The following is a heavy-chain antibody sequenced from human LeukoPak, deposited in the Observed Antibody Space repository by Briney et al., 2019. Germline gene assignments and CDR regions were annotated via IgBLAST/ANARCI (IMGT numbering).Heavy chain of an antibody. Sequence: SGGSLRLSCAASGFTFSSYGMHWVRQAPGQGLEWVAFIRYDGSNKYYADSVKGRFTISRDNSKNTLYLQMNSLRAEDTAVYYFAKDGFYGSGSYSAWWIRPHYYYYMDVWGKGTTVTISS. CDR1: GFTFSSYG. J-gene: IGHJ6*03. D-gene: IGHD3-10*01. CDR3: AKDGFYGSGSYSAWWIRPHYYYYMDV. V-gene: IGHV3-30*02. CDR2: IRYDGSNK.